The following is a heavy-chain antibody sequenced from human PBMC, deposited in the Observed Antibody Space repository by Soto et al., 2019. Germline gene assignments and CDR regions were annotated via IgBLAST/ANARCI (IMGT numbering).Heavy chain of an antibody. J-gene: IGHJ6*02. CDR1: GGSISSGGSS. Sequence: PSETLSLTCAVSGGSISSGGSSWSWIRQPPGKGLEWIGYIYHSGSTYYNPSLKSRVTISVDRSKNQFSLKLSSVTAADTAVYYCTTDGNSGAYYYYYGMDVWGQGTTVTVSS. CDR3: TTDGNSGAYYYYYGMDV. V-gene: IGHV4-30-2*01. CDR2: IYHSGST. D-gene: IGHD4-4*01.